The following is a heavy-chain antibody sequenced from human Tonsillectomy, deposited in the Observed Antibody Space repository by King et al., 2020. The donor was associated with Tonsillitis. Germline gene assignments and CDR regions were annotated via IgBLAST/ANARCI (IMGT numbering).Heavy chain of an antibody. D-gene: IGHD6-13*01. V-gene: IGHV1-69*12. CDR2: IIPIFLSP. Sequence: VQLVQSGAEVKKPGSSVKVSCKASGGSFSDYGITWVRQAPGQGLEWMGDIIPIFLSPNYAQPFQGRLTITADEPTSTAYMELSSLRSDDTAVYFCARYSRYFDYWGQGTLVTVSS. CDR3: ARYSRYFDY. CDR1: GGSFSDYG. J-gene: IGHJ4*02.